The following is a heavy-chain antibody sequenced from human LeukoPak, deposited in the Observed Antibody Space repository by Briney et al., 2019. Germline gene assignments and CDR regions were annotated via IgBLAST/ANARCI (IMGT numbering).Heavy chain of an antibody. J-gene: IGHJ6*02. CDR1: GFTFGDYA. D-gene: IGHD2/OR15-2a*01. CDR3: ATWAFYHGLDV. CDR2: IRADGGRT. V-gene: IGHV3-43*02. Sequence: GGSLRLSCAASGFTFGDYAMHWVRQAPGKGLEWVSLIRADGGRTYYADSVNGRFTISRDNSKKSLYLQMNSLRTDDTALYYCATWAFYHGLDVWGQGSTVTVSS.